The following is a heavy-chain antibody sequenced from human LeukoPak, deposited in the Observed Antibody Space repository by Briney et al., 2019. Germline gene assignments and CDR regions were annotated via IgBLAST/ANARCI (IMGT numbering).Heavy chain of an antibody. CDR2: IMQDGSEK. Sequence: GGSLRLSCAASGFTFSSYCMSWVRQAPGKGLEWVSNIMQDGSEKYYADSVKGRFTISRDNAKNSLYLQMNSLRAEDTAVYYWASYCSSTSCYARGFDYWGQGTLVTVSS. D-gene: IGHD2-2*01. J-gene: IGHJ4*02. V-gene: IGHV3-7*02. CDR3: ASYCSSTSCYARGFDY. CDR1: GFTFSSYC.